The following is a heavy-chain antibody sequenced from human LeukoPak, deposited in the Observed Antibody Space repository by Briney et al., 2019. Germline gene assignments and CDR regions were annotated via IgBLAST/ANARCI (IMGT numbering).Heavy chain of an antibody. CDR2: IKPDEGEK. CDR3: VRHSITRALDL. CDR1: GLTFGTDW. Sequence: PGGSLRLSCTASGLTFGTDWMSWARQAPGKGLEWVAAIKPDEGEKYYVASVEGRFTVSRDNAKNTLFLQMNNLRVEDTALYFCVRHSITRALDLWGRGTLVVVSS. D-gene: IGHD7-27*01. V-gene: IGHV3-7*03. J-gene: IGHJ5*02.